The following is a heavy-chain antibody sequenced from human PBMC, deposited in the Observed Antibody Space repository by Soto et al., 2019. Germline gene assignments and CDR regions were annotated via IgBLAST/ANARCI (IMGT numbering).Heavy chain of an antibody. CDR2: MYHTGPP. J-gene: IGHJ4*01. V-gene: IGHV4-4*02. CDR3: ARSSFDAPDY. Sequence: SATLSLTCAVSGASISRNDWRSWVRQPPGKGLEWIGEMYHTGPPNYSQSLKSRVTISIDSSKNQSSLQLSSVTAADTAVYFRARSSFDAPDYWGHGILVTVSS. CDR1: GASISRNDW.